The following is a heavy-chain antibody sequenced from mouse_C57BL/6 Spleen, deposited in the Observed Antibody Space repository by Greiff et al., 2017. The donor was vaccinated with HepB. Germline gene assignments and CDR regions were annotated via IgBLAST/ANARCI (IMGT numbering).Heavy chain of an antibody. Sequence: QVQLQQPGAELVKPGASVKMSCKASGYTFTSYWITWVKQRPGQGLEWIGDIYPGSGSTNYNEKFKSKATLTVDTSSSTADMQLSSLTAEDSAVYYCARGWLRNGYFDVWGTGTTVTVSS. CDR3: ARGWLRNGYFDV. D-gene: IGHD1-1*02. J-gene: IGHJ1*03. CDR2: IYPGSGST. V-gene: IGHV1-55*01. CDR1: GYTFTSYW.